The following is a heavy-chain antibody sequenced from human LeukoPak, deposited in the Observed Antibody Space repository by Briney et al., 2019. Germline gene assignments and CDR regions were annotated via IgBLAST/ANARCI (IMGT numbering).Heavy chain of an antibody. D-gene: IGHD3-22*01. CDR1: GGTFSSYA. CDR3: ARGYYYDSSGYYPQFSY. CDR2: IIPILGIA. V-gene: IGHV1-69*04. Sequence: ASVKVSFKASGGTFSSYAISWVRQAPGQGLEWMGRIIPILGIANYAQKFQGRVTITADKSTSTAYMELSSLRSEDTAVYYCARGYYYDSSGYYPQFSYWGQGTLVTVSS. J-gene: IGHJ4*02.